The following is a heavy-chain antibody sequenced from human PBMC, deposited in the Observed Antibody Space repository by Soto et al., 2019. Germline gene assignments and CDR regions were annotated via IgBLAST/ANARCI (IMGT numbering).Heavy chain of an antibody. D-gene: IGHD6-19*01. CDR3: AKGWPLENSVWYGPFDY. J-gene: IGHJ4*02. CDR2: ITGSGSST. CDR1: GFTFSSFA. Sequence: EVQLLESGGGLVQPGESLRLSCAASGFTFSSFAMSWVRQAPGKGLECVSAITGSGSSTHSADSVKGRFTISTDNSKNTLYLQMNSLRAEDTAVYYCAKGWPLENSVWYGPFDYWGQGTLVTVSS. V-gene: IGHV3-23*01.